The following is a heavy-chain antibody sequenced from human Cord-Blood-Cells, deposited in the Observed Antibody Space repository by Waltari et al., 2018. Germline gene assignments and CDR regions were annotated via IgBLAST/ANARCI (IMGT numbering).Heavy chain of an antibody. Sequence: EVQLVESRGGLGQPGGSRAFACAAVGFIFSSYWISWVRQAPGKGLEWVANIKQDGREKYYVDSVKGRFTISRDNAKNSRYLQMNSLRAEDTAVYYCARGEATGDYWGQGTLVTVSS. CDR2: IKQDGREK. CDR3: ARGEATGDY. CDR1: GFIFSSYW. V-gene: IGHV3-7*01. D-gene: IGHD1-1*01. J-gene: IGHJ4*02.